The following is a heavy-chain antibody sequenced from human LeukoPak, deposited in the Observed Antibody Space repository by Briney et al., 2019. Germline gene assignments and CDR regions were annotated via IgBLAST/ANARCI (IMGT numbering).Heavy chain of an antibody. CDR2: IYSGGST. D-gene: IGHD3-22*01. J-gene: IGHJ4*02. Sequence: GGSLRLSCAASGFTVSSNCMSWVRQAPGKGLEWVSLIYSGGSTYYADSVKGRFTISRDNSKNTLYLRMNSLRAEDTAVYYCARRAGDYSHPYDYWGQGTLVTVSS. V-gene: IGHV3-53*01. CDR1: GFTVSSNC. CDR3: ARRAGDYSHPYDY.